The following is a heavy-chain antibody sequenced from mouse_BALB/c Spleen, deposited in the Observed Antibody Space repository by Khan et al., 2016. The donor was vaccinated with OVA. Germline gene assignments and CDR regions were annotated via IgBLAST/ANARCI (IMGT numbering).Heavy chain of an antibody. CDR2: VSSGSSTI. D-gene: IGHD2-1*01. V-gene: IGHV5-17*02. CDR3: TSSCCNDHWCFDA. Sequence: EVELVESGGGLVQPGGSRKLSCAASGFTFSSFGMHWVRQAPKKGLEWVAYVSSGSSTIYYVDTVKGRFTISRDNPKNTLFLQMNSLRSEDTAMYYCTSSCCNDHWCFDAWGAGTSVTVSS. CDR1: GFTFSSFG. J-gene: IGHJ1*01.